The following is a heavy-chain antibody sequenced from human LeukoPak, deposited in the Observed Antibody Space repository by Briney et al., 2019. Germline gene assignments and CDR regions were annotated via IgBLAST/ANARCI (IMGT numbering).Heavy chain of an antibody. J-gene: IGHJ4*02. CDR1: GLTFSSHW. CDR2: ITNDGSST. CDR3: ATQQGGNPAY. Sequence: GGSLRLSCAASGLTFSSHWMHWVRQAPGKGLVWVSRITNDGSSTTYADSVKGRFTIPRDNAKNMLYLQVNSLRAEDTAVYHCATQQGGNPAYWGQGTLVTVSS. D-gene: IGHD1-14*01. V-gene: IGHV3-74*01.